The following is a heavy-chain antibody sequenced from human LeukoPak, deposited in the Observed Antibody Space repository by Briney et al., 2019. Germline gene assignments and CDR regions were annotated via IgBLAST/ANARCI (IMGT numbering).Heavy chain of an antibody. CDR1: GFTFSSYA. V-gene: IGHV3-23*01. CDR2: ISGSGGST. D-gene: IGHD6-6*01. J-gene: IGHJ6*02. CDR3: AKDRTYSSSSLIWYYYYGMDV. Sequence: PGGSLRLSCAASGFTFSSYAMSWVRQAPGKGLEWVSAISGSGGSTYYADSVKGRFTISRDNSKNTLYLQMNSLRAEDTAVYYCAKDRTYSSSSLIWYYYYGMDVWGQGTTVTVSS.